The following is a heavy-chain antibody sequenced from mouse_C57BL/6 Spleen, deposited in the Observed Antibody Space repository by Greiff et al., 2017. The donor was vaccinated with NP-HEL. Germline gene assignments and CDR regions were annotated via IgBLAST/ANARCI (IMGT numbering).Heavy chain of an antibody. Sequence: QVQLQQSGPELVKPGASVKISCKASGYAFSSSWMNWVKQRPGQGLEWIGRIYPGDGDTNYNGKFKGKATLTADKSSSTAYMQLSSLTSEDSAVYFCARRTAQALYYYAMDYWGQGTSVTVSS. CDR1: GYAFSSSW. CDR3: ARRTAQALYYYAMDY. J-gene: IGHJ4*01. CDR2: IYPGDGDT. D-gene: IGHD3-2*02. V-gene: IGHV1-82*01.